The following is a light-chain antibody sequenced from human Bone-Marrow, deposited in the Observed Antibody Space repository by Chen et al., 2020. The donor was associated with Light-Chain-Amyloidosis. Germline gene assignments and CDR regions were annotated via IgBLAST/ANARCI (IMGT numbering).Light chain of an antibody. CDR1: NIGSTS. Sequence: SYVLTPPSSASVAPGQTATIACGGNNIGSTSVHGYQQTPGQAPLLVVYDDSDRPSGIPERLSGSNSGNTATLTISRVEAGDEADYYCQVWDRSSDRPVFGGGTKLTVL. CDR2: DDS. J-gene: IGLJ3*02. V-gene: IGLV3-21*02. CDR3: QVWDRSSDRPV.